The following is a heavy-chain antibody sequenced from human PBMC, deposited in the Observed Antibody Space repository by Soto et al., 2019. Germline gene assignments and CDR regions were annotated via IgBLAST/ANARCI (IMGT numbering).Heavy chain of an antibody. V-gene: IGHV4-59*08. CDR1: GGSISSYY. CDR2: IYYSGST. J-gene: IGHJ6*03. D-gene: IGHD6-6*01. CDR3: ARHSTRSTVHMEV. Sequence: SETLSLTCTVSGGSISSYYWSWIRQPPGKGLEWIGYIYYSGSTNYNPSLKSRVTISVDTSKNQFSLKLSSVTAADTAVYYCARHSTRSTVHMEVWGKGTTVTSP.